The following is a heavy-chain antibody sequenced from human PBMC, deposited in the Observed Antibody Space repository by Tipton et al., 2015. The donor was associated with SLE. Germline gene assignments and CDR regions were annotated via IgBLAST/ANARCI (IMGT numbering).Heavy chain of an antibody. Sequence: TLSFTCAVYGGSFSGYYWSWIRQPPGKGLEWIGEINHRGSTNYNPSLKSRVTISVDTSKNQFSLKLSSVTAADTAVYYWARGGAREPRGDYWGQGTLVTVSS. V-gene: IGHV4-34*01. CDR1: GGSFSGYY. D-gene: IGHD1-26*01. CDR2: INHRGST. J-gene: IGHJ4*02. CDR3: ARGGAREPRGDY.